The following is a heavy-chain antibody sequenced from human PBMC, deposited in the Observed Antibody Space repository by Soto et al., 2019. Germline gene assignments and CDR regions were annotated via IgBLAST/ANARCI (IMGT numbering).Heavy chain of an antibody. CDR2: IYYSGST. Sequence: SETLSLTCTVSGGSISSSSYYWGWIRQPPGKGLEWIGSIYYSGSTYYNPSLKSRVTISVDTSKNQFSLKLSSVTAADTAVYYCARRGRDIVVVVAANDAFDIWGQGTMVTVSS. J-gene: IGHJ3*02. V-gene: IGHV4-39*01. D-gene: IGHD2-15*01. CDR1: GGSISSSSYY. CDR3: ARRGRDIVVVVAANDAFDI.